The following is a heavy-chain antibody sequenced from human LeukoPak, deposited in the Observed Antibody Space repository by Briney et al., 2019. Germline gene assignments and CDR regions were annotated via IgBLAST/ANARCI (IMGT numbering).Heavy chain of an antibody. J-gene: IGHJ4*02. CDR2: LSRSGDST. D-gene: IGHD2-21*01. Sequence: TGGSLRLSCAASGFTFNTYAMTWVRQTPGKGLEWVSALSRSGDSTYYADSVKGRFTISRDNAKNSLYLQMNSLRAEDTAVYYCARDLVDHQFDYWGQGTLVTVSS. CDR1: GFTFNTYA. CDR3: ARDLVDHQFDY. V-gene: IGHV3-23*01.